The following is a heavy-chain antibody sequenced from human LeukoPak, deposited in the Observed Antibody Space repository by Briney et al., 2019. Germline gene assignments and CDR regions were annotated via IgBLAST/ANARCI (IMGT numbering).Heavy chain of an antibody. CDR2: INPSGGST. V-gene: IGHV1-46*01. J-gene: IGHJ4*02. D-gene: IGHD6-13*01. Sequence: ASVKVSCKASGYTFTSYSMHWVRQAPGQGLEWMGIINPSGGSTSYAQKFQGRVTMTRDRSTSTAYMELSSLRSEDTAVYYCAGLGAAAVDYWGQGALVTVSS. CDR3: AGLGAAAVDY. CDR1: GYTFTSYS.